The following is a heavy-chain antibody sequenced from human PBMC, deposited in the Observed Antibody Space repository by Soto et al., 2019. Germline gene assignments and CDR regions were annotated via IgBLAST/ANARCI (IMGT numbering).Heavy chain of an antibody. CDR1: GYTFTSYA. J-gene: IGHJ4*02. Sequence: GASVKVSSKASGYTFTSYAVHWVRQAPGQRLEWMGWINAGNGNTKYSQKFQGRVTITRDTSASTAYMELSSLRSEDAAVYYCASPGRSAAGAPYFDYWGQGTLVTVS. D-gene: IGHD6-13*01. CDR3: ASPGRSAAGAPYFDY. CDR2: INAGNGNT. V-gene: IGHV1-3*01.